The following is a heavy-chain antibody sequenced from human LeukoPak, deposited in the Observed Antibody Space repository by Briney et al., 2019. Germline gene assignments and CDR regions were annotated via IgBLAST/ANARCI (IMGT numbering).Heavy chain of an antibody. V-gene: IGHV1-69*04. CDR3: ARDLSPIGYFDY. CDR1: GGTFSSYA. Sequence: SVKVSCKASGGTFSSYAISWVRQAPGQGLEWMGRIIPILGIANYAQKFQGRVTITADESTSTAYMELSSLRSEDTAVYYCARDLSPIGYFDYWGQGTLVTVSS. D-gene: IGHD3-16*02. CDR2: IIPILGIA. J-gene: IGHJ4*02.